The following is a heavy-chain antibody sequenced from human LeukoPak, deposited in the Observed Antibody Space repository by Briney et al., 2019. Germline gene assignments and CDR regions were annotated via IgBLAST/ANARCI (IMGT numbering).Heavy chain of an antibody. J-gene: IGHJ4*02. CDR1: GFTFSSYC. Sequence: GGSLRLSCAGSGFTFSSYCMNWVRQAPGKGLEWVANIDQGGSKKYYVDSVKGRFTISRDNAKNSLFLQMNSLRAEDTAVYYCAREGEIGYDLSDCWGQGTLVTVSS. V-gene: IGHV3-7*05. D-gene: IGHD5-12*01. CDR2: IDQGGSKK. CDR3: AREGEIGYDLSDC.